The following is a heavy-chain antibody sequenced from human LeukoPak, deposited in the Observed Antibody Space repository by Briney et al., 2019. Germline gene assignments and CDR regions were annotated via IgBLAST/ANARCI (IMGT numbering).Heavy chain of an antibody. CDR2: IYYSGST. CDR1: GFTFSSYE. V-gene: IGHV4-31*02. D-gene: IGHD3-10*01. Sequence: LRLSCAASGFTFSSYEMNWVRQAPGKGLEWIGYIYYSGSTYYNPSLKSRVTISVDTSKNQFSLKLSSVTAADTAVYYCARDRGRYSDYWGQGTLVIVSS. CDR3: ARDRGRYSDY. J-gene: IGHJ4*02.